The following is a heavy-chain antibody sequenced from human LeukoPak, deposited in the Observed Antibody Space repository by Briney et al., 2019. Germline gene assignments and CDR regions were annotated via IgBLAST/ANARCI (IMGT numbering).Heavy chain of an antibody. CDR2: ISGSGGST. CDR1: KFSFNIYA. Sequence: GGSLRLSCTASKFSFNIYAMVWVRQAPGKGLEWVSAISGSGGSTYYADSVKGRFTISRDNSKNTLYLQMNSLRAEDTAVYYCTKADNLYYDSSGYEFYFDYWGQGTLVTVSS. J-gene: IGHJ4*02. D-gene: IGHD3-22*01. V-gene: IGHV3-23*01. CDR3: TKADNLYYDSSGYEFYFDY.